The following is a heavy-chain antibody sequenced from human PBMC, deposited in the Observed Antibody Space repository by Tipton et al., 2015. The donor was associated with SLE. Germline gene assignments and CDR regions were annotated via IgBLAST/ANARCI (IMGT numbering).Heavy chain of an antibody. CDR1: GGSISSGSYC. CDR3: ARETLVVPAAIGDYYYYYGMDV. Sequence: TLSLTCTVSGGSISSGSYCWSWIRQPAGKGLEWIGYIYTTGITNYKSSLKSRVTISVDTSKNQFSLKLTSVTAADTAVYYCARETLVVPAAIGDYYYYYGMDVWGQGTTVTVSS. J-gene: IGHJ6*02. V-gene: IGHV4-61*09. D-gene: IGHD2-2*02. CDR2: IYTTGIT.